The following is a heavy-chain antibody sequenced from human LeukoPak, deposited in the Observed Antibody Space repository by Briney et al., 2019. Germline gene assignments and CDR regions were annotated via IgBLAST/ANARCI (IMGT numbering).Heavy chain of an antibody. CDR1: GYIFSTYW. CDR3: ARQPEYSSSTGPDY. D-gene: IGHD6-6*01. V-gene: IGHV5-51*01. Sequence: GESLKISCKGSGYIFSTYWIGWVRQMPGKGLEWMGIIYPGDSDTRYSPSFQGQVTISADKSISTAYLQWSSLKASDTAMYYCARQPEYSSSTGPDYWGQGTLVTVSS. CDR2: IYPGDSDT. J-gene: IGHJ4*02.